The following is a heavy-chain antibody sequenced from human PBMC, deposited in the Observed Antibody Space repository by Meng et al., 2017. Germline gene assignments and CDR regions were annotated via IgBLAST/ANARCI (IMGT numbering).Heavy chain of an antibody. CDR3: ARVVAATTLFLDY. Sequence: RQPWSGAGIVMHSGTSSLPSGVSGGSLISSNWWSWVRQSPGKGLEWIGEIYHSGSTNYNPSLKSRVTISVDKSKNQFSLKLSSVTAADTAVYYCARVVAATTLFLDYWGQGTLVTVSS. CDR2: IYHSGST. CDR1: GGSLISSNW. J-gene: IGHJ4*02. D-gene: IGHD2-15*01. V-gene: IGHV4-4*02.